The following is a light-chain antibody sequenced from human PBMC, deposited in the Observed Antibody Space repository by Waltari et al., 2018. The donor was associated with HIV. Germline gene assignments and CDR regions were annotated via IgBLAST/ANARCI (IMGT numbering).Light chain of an antibody. V-gene: IGLV2-14*01. CDR3: SSYTTSSTLGGV. Sequence: QSALTQPASVSGSPGKSITISCTGTSSDVGGYNYDSWYQQHPGQAPKLSIYEVSNRPPGVSNPFSCSKACNTSSRTVSGPQAEDEADYYCSSYTTSSTLGGVCVTGTYVTVL. CDR1: SSDVGGYNY. CDR2: EVS. J-gene: IGLJ1*01.